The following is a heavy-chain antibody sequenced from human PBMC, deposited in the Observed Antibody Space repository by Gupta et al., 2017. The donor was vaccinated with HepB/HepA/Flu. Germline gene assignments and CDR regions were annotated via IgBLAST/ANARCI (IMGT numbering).Heavy chain of an antibody. D-gene: IGHD3-3*01. CDR1: GGTFSSYA. V-gene: IGHV1-69*01. Sequence: QVQLVQSGAEVKKPGSSVKVSCKASGGTFSSYAISWVRQAPGQGPEWMGGIIPIFGTSNYAQKFQGRVTITADESTSTAYMELSSLRSEDTAVYYCARDKHPYDFWSGNHPYYMDVWGNGTRITVSS. CDR2: IIPIFGTS. CDR3: ARDKHPYDFWSGNHPYYMDV. J-gene: IGHJ6*03.